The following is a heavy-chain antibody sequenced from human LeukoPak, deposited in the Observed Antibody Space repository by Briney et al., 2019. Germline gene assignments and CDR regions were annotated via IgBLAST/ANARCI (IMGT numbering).Heavy chain of an antibody. CDR3: AKEMATIRAFDF. Sequence: ASVKVSCKASGYTFSSYDVNWVRQATGQGLEWMGWMNPNSGNTGYAQKFQGRVTIIRNTSISTAYMELSSLRSEDTAVYYCAKEMATIRAFDFWGQGTMVTVSS. CDR2: MNPNSGNT. D-gene: IGHD5-24*01. CDR1: GYTFSSYD. V-gene: IGHV1-8*01. J-gene: IGHJ3*01.